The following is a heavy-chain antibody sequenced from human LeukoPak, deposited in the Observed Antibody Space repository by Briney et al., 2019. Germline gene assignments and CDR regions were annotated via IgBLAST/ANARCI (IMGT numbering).Heavy chain of an antibody. J-gene: IGHJ3*02. D-gene: IGHD3-22*01. CDR3: ARLVRKTSSGLNDVFDI. CDR1: GGSFSGYY. CDR2: IYYSGST. Sequence: SETLSLTCAVYGGSFSGYYCTWIRQLPGKGLEWIGYIYYSGSTNYNPSLKSRVTISIDTSKNQFSLKLSSVTAADTAVYYCARLVRKTSSGLNDVFDIWGQGTMVTVSS. V-gene: IGHV4-59*01.